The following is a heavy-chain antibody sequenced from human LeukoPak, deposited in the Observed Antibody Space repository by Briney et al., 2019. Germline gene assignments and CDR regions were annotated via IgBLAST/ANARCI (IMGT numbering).Heavy chain of an antibody. CDR3: ARDWDSSSWYFRAAFDY. CDR2: ISYDGSNK. Sequence: GGSLRLSCAASGFTFSSYAMHWVRQAPGKGLEWVAVISYDGSNKYYADSVKGRFTISRDNSKNTLYLQMNSLRAEDTAVYYCARDWDSSSWYFRAAFDYWGQGTLVTVSS. V-gene: IGHV3-30*07. CDR1: GFTFSSYA. J-gene: IGHJ4*02. D-gene: IGHD6-13*01.